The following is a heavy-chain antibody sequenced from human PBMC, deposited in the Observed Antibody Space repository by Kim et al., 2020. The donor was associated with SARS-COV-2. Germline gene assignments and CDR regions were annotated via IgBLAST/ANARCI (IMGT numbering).Heavy chain of an antibody. V-gene: IGHV3-23*01. J-gene: IGHJ6*02. CDR3: AKDLAVTTLFPAYYYYYGMDV. Sequence: GGSLRLSCAASGFTFSSYAMSWVRQAPGKGLEWVSAISGSGGSTYYADSVKGRFTISRDNSKNTLYLQMNSLRAEDTAVYYCAKDLAVTTLFPAYYYYYGMDVWGQGTTVTVSS. CDR1: GFTFSSYA. D-gene: IGHD4-17*01. CDR2: ISGSGGST.